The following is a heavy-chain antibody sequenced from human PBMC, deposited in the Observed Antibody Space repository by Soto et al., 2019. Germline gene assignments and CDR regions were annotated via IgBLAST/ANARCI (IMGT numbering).Heavy chain of an antibody. J-gene: IGHJ4*02. V-gene: IGHV5-51*01. CDR1: GYSFTIDW. CDR3: ARLGHDSSGISLSLFDY. CDR2: IYPGDSDT. Sequence: GESLKMSCDCSGYSFTIDWIGLVLQMPGKGLEWMGIIYPGDSDTRYSPSFQGQVTISADKSISTAYLQWSSLKASDTAMYYCARLGHDSSGISLSLFDYWGQGTPVTVSS. D-gene: IGHD3-22*01.